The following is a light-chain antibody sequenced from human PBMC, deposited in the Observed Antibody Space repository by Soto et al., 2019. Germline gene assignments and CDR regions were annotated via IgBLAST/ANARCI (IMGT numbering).Light chain of an antibody. CDR2: GAS. Sequence: EIVLTQSPGTLSLSPGERATLSCRASQRISNNYLAWYQQRPGQAPRLLIYGASSRANGIPERFSGSASGADFALTVSSLEPEDFAVYYCQQYGSSPPITLGQGTRLEIK. CDR1: QRISNNY. CDR3: QQYGSSPPIT. J-gene: IGKJ5*01. V-gene: IGKV3-20*01.